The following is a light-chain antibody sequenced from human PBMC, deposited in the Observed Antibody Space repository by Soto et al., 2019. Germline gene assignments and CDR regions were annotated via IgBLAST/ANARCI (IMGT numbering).Light chain of an antibody. CDR3: QQYYSYPQT. CDR2: AAS. J-gene: IGKJ2*01. CDR1: QGISSY. Sequence: AIRMTQSPSSLSASTGDRVTITCRASQGISSYLAWYQQKPGKAPKLLIYAASTLQSGVPSRFSGSGSGTDFTLTISCLQSEDFAPYYCQQYYSYPQTFGQGTKLEIK. V-gene: IGKV1-8*01.